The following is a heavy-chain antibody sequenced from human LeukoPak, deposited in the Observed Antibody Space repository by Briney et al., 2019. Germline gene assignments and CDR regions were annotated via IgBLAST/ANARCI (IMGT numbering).Heavy chain of an antibody. Sequence: PGGSLRLSCAASGFTFSSYSMNWVRQAPGKGLEWVSSISSSSSYIYYADSVKGRFTISRDNAKNSLYLQMNSLRAEDTAVYYCAREGRESYDILTGYYRYYFDYWGQGTLVTVSS. J-gene: IGHJ4*02. D-gene: IGHD3-9*01. V-gene: IGHV3-21*01. CDR1: GFTFSSYS. CDR3: AREGRESYDILTGYYRYYFDY. CDR2: ISSSSSYI.